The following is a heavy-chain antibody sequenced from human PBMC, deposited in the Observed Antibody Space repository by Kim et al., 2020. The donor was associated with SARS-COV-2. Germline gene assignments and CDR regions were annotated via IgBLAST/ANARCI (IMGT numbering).Heavy chain of an antibody. Sequence: SQTLSLTCAISGDSVSSNSAAWNWIRQSPSRGLEWLGRTYYRSKWYNDYAVSVKSRITINPDTSKNQFSLQLNSVTPEDTAVYYCARVVAAAGYYYYGMDVWGQGTTVTVSS. CDR3: ARVVAAAGYYYYGMDV. D-gene: IGHD6-13*01. V-gene: IGHV6-1*01. CDR2: TYYRSKWYN. CDR1: GDSVSSNSAA. J-gene: IGHJ6*02.